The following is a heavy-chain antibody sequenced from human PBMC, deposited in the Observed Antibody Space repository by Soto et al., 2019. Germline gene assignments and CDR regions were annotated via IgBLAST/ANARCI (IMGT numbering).Heavy chain of an antibody. CDR3: ARDYIAAAGHLHYRNLGRRMDV. CDR2: INAGNGNT. D-gene: IGHD6-13*01. CDR1: SSTITSPA. J-gene: IGHJ6*02. V-gene: IGHV1-3*01. Sequence: APVNLSCKASSSTITSPAMHWVCHVLGQRLEWMGWINAGNGNTKYSQKFQGRVTITRDTSASTAYMELSSLRSEDTAVYYCARDYIAAAGHLHYRNLGRRMDVWGQGTTVTVSS.